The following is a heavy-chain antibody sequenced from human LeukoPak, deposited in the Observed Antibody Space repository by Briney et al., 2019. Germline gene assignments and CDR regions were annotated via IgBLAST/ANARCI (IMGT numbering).Heavy chain of an antibody. CDR1: GYTLTELS. Sequence: EASVKVSCKVSGYTLTELSMHWVRQAPGKGLEWMGGFDPEDGETIYAQKFQGRDTMTEDTSTDTAYMELRSLRSEDTAVYYCATRITLVGGFDYWGQGTLVTVSS. CDR3: ATRITLVGGFDY. D-gene: IGHD3-10*01. V-gene: IGHV1-24*01. CDR2: FDPEDGET. J-gene: IGHJ4*02.